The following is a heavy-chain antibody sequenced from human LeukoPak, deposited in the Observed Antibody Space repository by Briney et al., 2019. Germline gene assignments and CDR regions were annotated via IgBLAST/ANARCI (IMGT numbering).Heavy chain of an antibody. CDR3: ARARYNWNYDFDY. V-gene: IGHV1-46*01. J-gene: IGHJ4*02. CDR1: GYTFTSYY. CDR2: INPSGGST. D-gene: IGHD1-7*01. Sequence: GASVKASCKASGYTFTSYYMHWVRQAPGQGLEWMGIINPSGGSTSYAQKFQGRVTMTRDTSTSTVYMELSSLRSEDTAVCYCARARYNWNYDFDYWGQGTLATVSS.